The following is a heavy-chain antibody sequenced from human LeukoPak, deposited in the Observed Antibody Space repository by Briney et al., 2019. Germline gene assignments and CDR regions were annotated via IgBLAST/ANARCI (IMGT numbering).Heavy chain of an antibody. CDR2: ISGSGGST. D-gene: IGHD3-3*01. Sequence: GGSLRLSCAASGFTFSSYAMSWVRQAPGKGLEWVSAISGSGGSTYYAASVKGRFTISRDNSKNTLYLQMNSLRAEDTAVYYCANELEWLYQFDYWGQGTLVTVSS. CDR1: GFTFSSYA. V-gene: IGHV3-23*01. CDR3: ANELEWLYQFDY. J-gene: IGHJ4*02.